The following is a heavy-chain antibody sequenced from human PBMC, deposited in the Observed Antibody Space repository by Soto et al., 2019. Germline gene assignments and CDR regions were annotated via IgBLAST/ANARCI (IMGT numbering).Heavy chain of an antibody. J-gene: IGHJ4*02. Sequence: GESLKISCAASGFTFSSYSMNWVRQAPGKGLEWVSSISSSSSYIYYADSVKGRFTISRDNAKNSLYLQMNSLRAEDTAVYYCARANVLRFLEWLSFDYWGQGTLVTVSS. CDR2: ISSSSSYI. CDR1: GFTFSSYS. D-gene: IGHD3-3*01. CDR3: ARANVLRFLEWLSFDY. V-gene: IGHV3-21*01.